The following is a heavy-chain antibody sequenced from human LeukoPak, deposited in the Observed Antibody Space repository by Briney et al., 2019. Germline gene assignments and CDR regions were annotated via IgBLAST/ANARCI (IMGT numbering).Heavy chain of an antibody. CDR3: ARDGVAVAGGFDY. CDR1: GGSISSNY. D-gene: IGHD6-19*01. V-gene: IGHV4-59*01. J-gene: IGHJ4*02. Sequence: SETLSLTCTVSGGSISSNYWSWIRQPPGKGLEWIGYIYYSGSTNYNPSLKSRVTISVDTSKNQFSLKLSSVTAADTAVYYCARDGVAVAGGFDYWGQGTLVTVSS. CDR2: IYYSGST.